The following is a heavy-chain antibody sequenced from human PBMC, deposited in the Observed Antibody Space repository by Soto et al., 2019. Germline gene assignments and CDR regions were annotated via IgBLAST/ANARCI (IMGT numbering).Heavy chain of an antibody. CDR3: AKDGRFRVSSSISWMDV. CDR1: GFTFSTYG. CDR2: ISYDGSNK. D-gene: IGHD2-2*01. J-gene: IGHJ6*02. Sequence: QVQLVESGGGVVQPGTSLRLSCAASGFTFSTYGMHWVRQAPGKGLEWVAVISYDGSNKYYADSVMGRFTISRGNSKNPLYLQMNRLRVEDTAVYYCAKDGRFRVSSSISWMDVWGQGTTVTVSS. V-gene: IGHV3-30*18.